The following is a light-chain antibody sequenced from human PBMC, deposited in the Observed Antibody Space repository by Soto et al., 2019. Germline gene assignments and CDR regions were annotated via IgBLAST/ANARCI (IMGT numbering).Light chain of an antibody. J-gene: IGKJ5*01. CDR3: QQFLTSPIT. Sequence: EIVLTQSPGTLSLSPGGRVTLFCRASPYVSSRFLAWYQQKPGQAPRLLIYDATRRATDIPDRFSGSGSGTDFTLTINRLEPEDFAVYYCQQFLTSPITFGQGTRLEIK. CDR2: DAT. V-gene: IGKV3-20*01. CDR1: PYVSSRF.